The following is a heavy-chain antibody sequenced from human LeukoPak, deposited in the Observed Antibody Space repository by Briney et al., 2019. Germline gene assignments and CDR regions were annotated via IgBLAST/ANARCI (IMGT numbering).Heavy chain of an antibody. D-gene: IGHD3-22*01. V-gene: IGHV3-73*01. CDR3: TRHLTYYYDSTTQAQDY. CDR1: GFTFSGSA. J-gene: IGHJ4*02. CDR2: IRSKANSYAT. Sequence: PGGSLRLSCAASGFTFSGSAMHWVRQASGKGLEWVGRIRSKANSYATAYAASVKGRFTISRDDSKNTVYLQMNSLKTEDTAVYYCTRHLTYYYDSTTQAQDYWGQGTLVTVSS.